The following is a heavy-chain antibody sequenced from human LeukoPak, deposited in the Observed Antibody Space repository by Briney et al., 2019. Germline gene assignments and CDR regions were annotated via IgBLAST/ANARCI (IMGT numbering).Heavy chain of an antibody. J-gene: IGHJ6*03. D-gene: IGHD4-11*01. CDR3: ARGFHGPLSNYLPYYYYMDV. Sequence: ASVKVFCKASGYTFTSYDINWVRQATGQGLEWMGWMNPNSGNTGYAQKFQGRVTITRNTSISTAYMELSSLRSEDTAVYYCARGFHGPLSNYLPYYYYMDVWGKGTTVTVSS. CDR2: MNPNSGNT. V-gene: IGHV1-8*03. CDR1: GYTFTSYD.